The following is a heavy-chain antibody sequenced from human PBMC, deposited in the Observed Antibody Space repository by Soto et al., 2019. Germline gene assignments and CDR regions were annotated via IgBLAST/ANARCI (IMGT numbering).Heavy chain of an antibody. J-gene: IGHJ5*02. CDR1: GGTFSNDP. CDR2: IIPMLGMA. Sequence: QVQLVQSGAEVKKPGSSVKVSCRASGGTFSNDPISWMRQAPGQGLEWMGRIIPMLGMANYAQKFQGRVTITADNSTTPAYMELSSLRSVDTAVYYCARGAEFVLTADNWFDPWGQGILVTVSS. V-gene: IGHV1-69*02. CDR3: ARGAEFVLTADNWFDP. D-gene: IGHD2-21*02.